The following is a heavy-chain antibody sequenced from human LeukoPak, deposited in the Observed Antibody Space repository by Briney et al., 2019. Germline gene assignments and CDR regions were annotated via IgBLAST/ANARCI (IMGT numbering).Heavy chain of an antibody. D-gene: IGHD2-8*01. CDR2: IYYSGST. V-gene: IGHV4-39*07. CDR3: AREWEYCTNGVCPAFDI. Sequence: SETLSLTCTVSGGSIRSSYYYWGWIRQPPGKGLECIGSIYYSGSTYYNPSLKSRVTISVDTSKNQFSLKLSSVTAADTAVYYCAREWEYCTNGVCPAFDIWGQGTMVTVSS. CDR1: GGSIRSSYYY. J-gene: IGHJ3*02.